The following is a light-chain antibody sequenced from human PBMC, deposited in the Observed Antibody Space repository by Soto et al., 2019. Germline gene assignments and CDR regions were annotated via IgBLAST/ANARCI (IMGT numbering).Light chain of an antibody. CDR2: SNN. V-gene: IGLV1-44*01. CDR1: SSNIGSNT. CDR3: AAWDDSLNGYYV. J-gene: IGLJ1*01. Sequence: QSVLTQPPSASGTPGQRVTISCSGSSSNIGSNTVNWYQHLPGTAPKLLIYSNNKRPSGVPDRFSGYKSGTSASLAISGLQSEDEADYYCAAWDDSLNGYYVFGTGTKVTVL.